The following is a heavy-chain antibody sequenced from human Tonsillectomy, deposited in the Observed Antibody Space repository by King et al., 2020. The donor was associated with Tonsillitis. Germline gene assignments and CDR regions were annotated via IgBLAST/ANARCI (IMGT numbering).Heavy chain of an antibody. D-gene: IGHD3-22*01. J-gene: IGHJ3*02. CDR2: IRSKAFGGTT. CDR1: GLTFGDYA. CDR3: TRVNSDSSSRGAFDI. V-gene: IGHV3-49*04. Sequence: VQLVESGGDLVQPGRSLRLSCTASGLTFGDYAMSWVRQAPGKGLGWVGFIRSKAFGGTTEYAAFVRGRFTISRDDSKRIAYLQMNGLKTEDTAVYYCTRVNSDSSSRGAFDIWGQGTMVTVSS.